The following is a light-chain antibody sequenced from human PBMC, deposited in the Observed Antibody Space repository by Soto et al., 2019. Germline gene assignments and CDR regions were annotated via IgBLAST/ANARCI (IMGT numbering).Light chain of an antibody. CDR2: GAS. Sequence: EIVLTQSPGTLSLSPGERATLSCRASQSVSSSYLAWYQQKPGQAPRLLIFGASRRATGIPDRFSGSGSGTNFTLTISRLEPEDFAVYYCQQYGKLPRTFGQGTKVDIX. J-gene: IGKJ1*01. V-gene: IGKV3-20*01. CDR3: QQYGKLPRT. CDR1: QSVSSSY.